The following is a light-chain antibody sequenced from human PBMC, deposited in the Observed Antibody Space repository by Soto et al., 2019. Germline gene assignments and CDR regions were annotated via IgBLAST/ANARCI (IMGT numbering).Light chain of an antibody. J-gene: IGKJ2*01. CDR3: QQSFITPYT. Sequence: DIQMTQSPPSLFASVGDRVTITCRASQIISTYLNWYQQKPGKAPELPIYGASSLQSGVPSSFSGSGSGTDFTLTISSLQPEDFATYYCQQSFITPYTFGQGTKLEIK. CDR1: QIISTY. CDR2: GAS. V-gene: IGKV1-39*01.